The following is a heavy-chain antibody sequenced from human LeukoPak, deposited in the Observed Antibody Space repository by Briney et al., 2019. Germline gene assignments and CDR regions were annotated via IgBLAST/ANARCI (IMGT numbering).Heavy chain of an antibody. CDR3: AKDYGDYHWYYGMDV. V-gene: IGHV3-30*18. D-gene: IGHD4-17*01. J-gene: IGHJ6*02. CDR2: ISYDGSNK. Sequence: GGSLRLSCAASGLTFSSYGMHWVRQAPGKGLEWVAVISYDGSNKYYADSVKGRFTISRDNSKNTLYLQMNSLRAEDTAVYYCAKDYGDYHWYYGMDVWGQGTTVTVSS. CDR1: GLTFSSYG.